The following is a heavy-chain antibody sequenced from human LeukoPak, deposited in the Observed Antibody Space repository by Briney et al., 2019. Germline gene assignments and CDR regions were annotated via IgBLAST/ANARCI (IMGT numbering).Heavy chain of an antibody. CDR3: ARPGTATIRRFDH. CDR2: ISASGGST. D-gene: IGHD5-24*01. CDR1: GFTFSSSA. J-gene: IGHJ4*02. V-gene: IGHV3-23*01. Sequence: PGGSLRLSCAASGFTFSSSAMSWVRQAPGKGLEWVSAISASGGSTYYADSVKGRFTISRDNSRNALFLQVSSLRAEDTAVYYCARPGTATIRRFDHWGQGTLVTVSS.